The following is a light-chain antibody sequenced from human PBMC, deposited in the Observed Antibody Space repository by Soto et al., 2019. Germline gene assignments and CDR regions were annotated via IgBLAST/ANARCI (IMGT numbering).Light chain of an antibody. Sequence: DIQMTQSPSPLSASVGDRITITCRASQTIASYLNWFQQKSGQPPKLLVYAASTLRHGVPSRFSASGSGSDFTLTINSLQPEDLATYYCQQSYNAPFNFGPGTKVDIK. CDR3: QQSYNAPFN. J-gene: IGKJ3*01. CDR2: AAS. V-gene: IGKV1-39*01. CDR1: QTIASY.